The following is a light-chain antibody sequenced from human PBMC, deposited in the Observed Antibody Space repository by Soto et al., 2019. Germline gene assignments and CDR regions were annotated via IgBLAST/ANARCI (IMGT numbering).Light chain of an antibody. V-gene: IGLV2-23*01. Sequence: QSALTQPASVSGSPGQSITISCTGTSSDVGSYSLVSWYQHHPGKAPKLMISEGSKRPSGVSNRFSGSKSGNSASLTISGLQAEDEADYYCCSYAGDSTYVFGTGTKLTV. CDR1: SSDVGSYSL. CDR2: EGS. CDR3: CSYAGDSTYV. J-gene: IGLJ1*01.